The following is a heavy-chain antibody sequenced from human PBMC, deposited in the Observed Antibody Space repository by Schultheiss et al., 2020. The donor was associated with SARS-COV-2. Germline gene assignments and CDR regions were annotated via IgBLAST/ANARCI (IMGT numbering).Heavy chain of an antibody. D-gene: IGHD3-3*01. V-gene: IGHV4-59*12. CDR1: GGSISSYY. J-gene: IGHJ3*02. CDR3: ARATRGILRQDNTYYDFWSGYTLDAFDI. Sequence: SETLSLTCTVSGGSISSYYWSWIRQHPGKGLEWIGYIYYSGSTYYNPSLKSRVTISVDTSKNQFSLKLSSVTAADTAVYYCARATRGILRQDNTYYDFWSGYTLDAFDIWGQGTMVTVSS. CDR2: IYYSGST.